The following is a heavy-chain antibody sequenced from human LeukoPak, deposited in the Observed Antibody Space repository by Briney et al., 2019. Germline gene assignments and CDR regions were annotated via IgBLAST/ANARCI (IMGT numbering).Heavy chain of an antibody. J-gene: IGHJ5*02. V-gene: IGHV4-61*01. CDR1: GGSVTSGSHY. Sequence: PSETLSLTCSVSGGSVTSGSHYWSWIRQPPGKGLEWIGNIYYSGSTNYNPSLKSRVTISADTSKNQFSLKLRSVTAADTAVYYCARVLARGQWLVNWFDPGGREPWSPSPQ. D-gene: IGHD6-19*01. CDR2: IYYSGST. CDR3: ARVLARGQWLVNWFDP.